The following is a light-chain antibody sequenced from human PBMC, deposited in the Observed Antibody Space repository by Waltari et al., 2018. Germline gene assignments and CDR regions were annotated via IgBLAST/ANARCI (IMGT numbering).Light chain of an antibody. CDR1: QSVSRA. Sequence: EIVLTQSPGHLSLSPGERATLPCRASQSVSRALAWYQQKPGQAPRLLIYDASTRAIGIPDRFSGGGSGTDFSLTISRLEPEDFAVYYCQHYVRLPVTFGQGTTVEIK. CDR3: QHYVRLPVT. CDR2: DAS. J-gene: IGKJ1*01. V-gene: IGKV3-20*01.